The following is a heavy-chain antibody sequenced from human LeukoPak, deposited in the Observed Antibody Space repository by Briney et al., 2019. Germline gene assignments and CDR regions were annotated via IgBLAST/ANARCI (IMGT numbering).Heavy chain of an antibody. D-gene: IGHD3-22*01. CDR3: ARVSRPLEYYYDSSGLNWYFDL. CDR2: INHSGST. CDR1: GGSFSGYY. J-gene: IGHJ2*01. V-gene: IGHV4-34*01. Sequence: PSETLSLTCAVYGGSFSGYYWSWIRQPPGKGLEWIGEINHSGSTNYNPSLKSRVTISVDTSKNQFSLKLSSVTAADTAVYYCARVSRPLEYYYDSSGLNWYFDLWGRGTLVTVSS.